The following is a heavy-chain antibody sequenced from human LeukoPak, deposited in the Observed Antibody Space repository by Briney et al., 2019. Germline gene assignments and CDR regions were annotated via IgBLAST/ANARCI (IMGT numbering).Heavy chain of an antibody. CDR2: IKEDGSEK. CDR3: ATDVGAD. V-gene: IGHV3-7*01. Sequence: GGSLRLSCAASGLTFSSSWMTWVRQTPGKGLEWVANIKEDGSEKYYVDSVKGRFTISRDNAKNSLYLQMNSLRAEDTALHYCATDVGADWGQGTLVTVSS. J-gene: IGHJ4*02. CDR1: GLTFSSSW.